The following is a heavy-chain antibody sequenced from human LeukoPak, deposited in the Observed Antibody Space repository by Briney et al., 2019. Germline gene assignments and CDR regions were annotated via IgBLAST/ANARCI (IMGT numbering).Heavy chain of an antibody. V-gene: IGHV4-59*01. Sequence: SETLSPTCTVSSGSFRTYYWSWIRQPPGKGLEWIGYIFYNEGTSYNPSLKSRVTISVDTSKNQFSLKLSSVTAADTALYYCARIWGSGERGFAYWGQGTLVTVSS. D-gene: IGHD1-1*01. CDR2: IFYNEGT. CDR1: SGSFRTYY. J-gene: IGHJ4*02. CDR3: ARIWGSGERGFAY.